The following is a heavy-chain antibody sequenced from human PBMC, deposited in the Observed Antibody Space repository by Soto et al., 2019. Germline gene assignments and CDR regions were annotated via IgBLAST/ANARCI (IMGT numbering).Heavy chain of an antibody. CDR3: ARGDGGY. J-gene: IGHJ4*02. Sequence: QVQLQESGPGLVKPSQTLSLTCTVSGSSMSSGDYYWSGIRQPPGKGLEWIGYIYYSGNTYYNPSLKSRFTISVDTSKNQFSLKVNSVTAADTAVYYCARGDGGYWGQGTLVTVSS. CDR1: GSSMSSGDYY. D-gene: IGHD3-10*01. V-gene: IGHV4-30-4*01. CDR2: IYYSGNT.